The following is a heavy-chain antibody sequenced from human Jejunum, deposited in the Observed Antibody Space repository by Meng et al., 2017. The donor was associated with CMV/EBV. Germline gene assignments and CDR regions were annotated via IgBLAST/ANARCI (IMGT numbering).Heavy chain of an antibody. D-gene: IGHD3-10*01. CDR3: ARGGIFRGIDY. J-gene: IGHJ4*02. Sequence: QVQLQGSGPRLVKPSQTLSLTCTVSGDSISIGDYSWNWIRQSPGKGLEWIGYIYYNGNAYYNPSLQSRVSISVDTSKNEFSLNLNSVTAADTALYFCARGGIFRGIDYWGQGTLVTVSS. CDR1: GDSISIGDYS. CDR2: IYYNGNA. V-gene: IGHV4-30-4*08.